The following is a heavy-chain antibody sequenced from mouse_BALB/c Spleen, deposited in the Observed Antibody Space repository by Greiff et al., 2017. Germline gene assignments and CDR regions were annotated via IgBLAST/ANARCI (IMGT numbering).Heavy chain of an antibody. V-gene: IGHV5-6-5*01. J-gene: IGHJ2*01. CDR1: GFTFSSYA. CDR2: ISSGGST. CDR3: ARGTSQDDGPFDD. D-gene: IGHD2-3*01. Sequence: DVKLVESGGGLVKPGGSLKLSCAASGFTFSSYAMSWVRQTPEKRLEWVASISSGGSTYYPDRVKGRFTISRDNARNILYLQMSSLRSEDTAMYYCARGTSQDDGPFDDWGQGTTLTVSS.